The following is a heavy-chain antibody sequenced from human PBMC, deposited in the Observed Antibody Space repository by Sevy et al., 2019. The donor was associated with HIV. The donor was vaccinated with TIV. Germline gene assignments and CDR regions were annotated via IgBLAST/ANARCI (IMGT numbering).Heavy chain of an antibody. V-gene: IGHV3-48*02. Sequence: GGSLRLSCAASGFTFSSYSMNWVRQAPGKGLEWVSYISSSSRTIYYADSVKGRFTIYRDNAKNSLYLQMNSLRDEDTAGYYCARESADSSSSGVDYWGQGTLVTVSS. J-gene: IGHJ4*02. CDR1: GFTFSSYS. CDR3: ARESADSSSSGVDY. D-gene: IGHD6-6*01. CDR2: ISSSSRTI.